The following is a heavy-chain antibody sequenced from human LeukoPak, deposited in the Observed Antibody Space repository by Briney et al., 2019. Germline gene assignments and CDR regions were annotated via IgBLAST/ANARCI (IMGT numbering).Heavy chain of an antibody. CDR1: GGSISSYH. V-gene: IGHV4-4*07. D-gene: IGHD5-18*01. CDR3: ARDGLYNYGYSYFDY. CDR2: FHITEST. J-gene: IGHJ4*02. Sequence: PSETLSLTCTVSGGSISSYHWSWIRLPAGKGLEWIGRFHITESTNYNPSLKSRVTMSIDTSKNQFSLRLTSVTAADTAVYYCARDGLYNYGYSYFDYWGQGTLVTVFS.